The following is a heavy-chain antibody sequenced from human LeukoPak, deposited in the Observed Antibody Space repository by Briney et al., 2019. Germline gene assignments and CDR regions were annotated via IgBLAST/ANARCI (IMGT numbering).Heavy chain of an antibody. CDR2: ISAYNGNT. Sequence: ASVKVSCKASGGTFSSYAISWVRQAPRQGLEWMGWISAYNGNTNYAQKLQGRVTMTTDTSTSTAYMELRSLRSDDTAVYYCARVPLDYDILTGYYTHLYYYGMDVWGQGTTVTVSS. D-gene: IGHD3-9*01. CDR3: ARVPLDYDILTGYYTHLYYYGMDV. V-gene: IGHV1-18*01. CDR1: GGTFSSYA. J-gene: IGHJ6*02.